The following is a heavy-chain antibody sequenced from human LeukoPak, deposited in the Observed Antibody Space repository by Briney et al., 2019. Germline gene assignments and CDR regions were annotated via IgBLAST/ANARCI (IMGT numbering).Heavy chain of an antibody. CDR1: GYTFTSYD. CDR3: ARVGVPASTTHADY. CDR2: MNPNSGNT. J-gene: IGHJ4*02. D-gene: IGHD2-2*01. V-gene: IGHV1-8*01. Sequence: ASVKVSCKASGYTFTSYDINWVRQATGQGLEWMGWMNPNSGNTGYAQKFQGRVTMTRNTSISTAYMELSSLRSEDTAVYYCARVGVPASTTHADYWGQGTLVTVSS.